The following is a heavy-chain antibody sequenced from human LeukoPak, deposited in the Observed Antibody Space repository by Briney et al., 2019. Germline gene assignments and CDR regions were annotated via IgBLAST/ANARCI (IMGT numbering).Heavy chain of an antibody. J-gene: IGHJ4*02. CDR1: GFTFSSYA. D-gene: IGHD6-19*01. CDR3: AKDRELKYSGGYYFDY. CDR2: ISGSGGST. Sequence: GGSLRLSCAASGFTFSSYAMSWVRQAPGKGLEWVSAISGSGGSTYYADSVKGRFTISRDNSKNTLYLQMNSLRAEDTAVYYCAKDRELKYSGGYYFDYWGQGTLVTVSS. V-gene: IGHV3-23*01.